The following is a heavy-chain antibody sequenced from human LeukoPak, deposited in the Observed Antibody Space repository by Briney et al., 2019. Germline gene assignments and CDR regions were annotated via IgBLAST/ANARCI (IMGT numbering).Heavy chain of an antibody. D-gene: IGHD3-3*01. CDR1: GFTFSSYG. CDR2: IWYDGSNK. CDR3: AKSGRFLEWSPPRFDP. J-gene: IGHJ5*02. V-gene: IGHV3-33*06. Sequence: QPGRSLRLSCAASGFTFSSYGMHWVRQAPGKGLEWVAVIWYDGSNKYYADSVKGRFTISRDNSKNTLYLQMNSLRAEDTAVYYCAKSGRFLEWSPPRFDPWGQGTPVTVSS.